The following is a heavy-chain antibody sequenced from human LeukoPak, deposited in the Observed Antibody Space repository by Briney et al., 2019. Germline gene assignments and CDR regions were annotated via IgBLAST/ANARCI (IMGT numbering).Heavy chain of an antibody. CDR3: ARDLGAIAAPFFDY. D-gene: IGHD6-13*01. V-gene: IGHV1-2*02. J-gene: IGHJ4*02. CDR2: INPNSGGT. CDR1: GYTFTGYY. Sequence: ASVKVSCKASGYTFTGYYMHWVRQAPGQGLEWMGWINPNSGGTNYAQKFQGRVTMTRDTSISTAYMELSRLRSDDTAVYYCARDLGAIAAPFFDYWGQGTLVTVSS.